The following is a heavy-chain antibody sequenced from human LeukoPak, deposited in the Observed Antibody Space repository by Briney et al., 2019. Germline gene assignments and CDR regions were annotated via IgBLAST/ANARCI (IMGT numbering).Heavy chain of an antibody. Sequence: GASVKVSCKVSGYTLTELSMHWVRQAPGKGLEWMGSFDPKDGETIYAQKFQGRVTMTEDTSTDTAYMELSSLRSEDTAVYYCAREVTYYDFWSGYSDDYYYYYMDVWGKGTTVTVSS. V-gene: IGHV1-24*01. CDR1: GYTLTELS. CDR3: AREVTYYDFWSGYSDDYYYYYMDV. CDR2: FDPKDGET. J-gene: IGHJ6*03. D-gene: IGHD3-3*01.